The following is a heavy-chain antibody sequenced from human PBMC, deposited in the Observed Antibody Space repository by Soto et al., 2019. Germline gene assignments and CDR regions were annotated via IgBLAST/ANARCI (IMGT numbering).Heavy chain of an antibody. Sequence: SETLSLTCAVYGGSFRGYYWSWIRQPPGKGLEWIGEINHSGSTNYNPSLKSRVTISVDTSKNQFSLKLSSVTAADTAVYYCARGPSIVVVPPGIWGAYFDYWGQGTLVTVSS. J-gene: IGHJ4*02. D-gene: IGHD2-2*01. CDR2: INHSGST. CDR3: ARGPSIVVVPPGIWGAYFDY. V-gene: IGHV4-34*01. CDR1: GGSFRGYY.